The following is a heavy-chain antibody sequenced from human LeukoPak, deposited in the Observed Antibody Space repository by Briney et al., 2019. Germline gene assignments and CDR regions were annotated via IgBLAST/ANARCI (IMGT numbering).Heavy chain of an antibody. CDR1: GYTFTSYG. CDR3: ARDSVYSGSPRGPDQRFDY. V-gene: IGHV1-18*01. J-gene: IGHJ4*02. CDR2: ISAYNGNT. D-gene: IGHD1-26*01. Sequence: ASVKVSCKASGYTFTSYGISWVRQAPGQGREWMGWISAYNGNTNYAQKLQGRVTMTTDTSTSTAYMELRSLRSDDTAVYYCARDSVYSGSPRGPDQRFDYWGQGTLVTVSS.